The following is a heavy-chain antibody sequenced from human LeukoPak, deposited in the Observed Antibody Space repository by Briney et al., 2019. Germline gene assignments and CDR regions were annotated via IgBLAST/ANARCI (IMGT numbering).Heavy chain of an antibody. J-gene: IGHJ4*02. D-gene: IGHD6-13*01. V-gene: IGHV4-30-4*08. Sequence: SETLSLTCTVSGGSISSGDYYWSWIRQPPGKGLEWIGYIYYSGSTYYNPSLKSRVTISVDTSKNQFSLKLSSVTAADTAVYYCASYSSSWYTDYWGQGTLVTVSS. CDR1: GGSISSGDYY. CDR2: IYYSGST. CDR3: ASYSSSWYTDY.